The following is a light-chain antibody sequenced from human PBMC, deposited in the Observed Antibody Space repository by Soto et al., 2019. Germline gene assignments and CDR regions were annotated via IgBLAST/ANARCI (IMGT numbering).Light chain of an antibody. CDR2: WAS. J-gene: IGKJ2*01. Sequence: DIVMTQSPDSLAVSLGERATINCKSSQSVLYSSNNKNYLAWYQQKPGQPPKLLIYWASTRESGVPDRFSGSGSGTDFTLTISSLQAEDVAVYYCQQYYSPLMYTFGQGKKLEIK. V-gene: IGKV4-1*01. CDR1: QSVLYSSNNKNY. CDR3: QQYYSPLMYT.